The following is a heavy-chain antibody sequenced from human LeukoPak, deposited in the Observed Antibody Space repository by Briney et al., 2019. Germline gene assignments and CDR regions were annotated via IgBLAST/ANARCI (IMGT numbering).Heavy chain of an antibody. CDR1: GGSFSGYY. D-gene: IGHD3-22*01. CDR2: INHSGST. J-gene: IGHJ4*02. Sequence: SETLSLTCAVYGGSFSGYYWSWIRQPPGKGLEWIGEINHSGSTNYNPSLKSRVTISVDTSKNQFSLKLSSVTAADTAVYYCARGDSSGYYFPHLDYWGQGTLVTLST. V-gene: IGHV4-34*01. CDR3: ARGDSSGYYFPHLDY.